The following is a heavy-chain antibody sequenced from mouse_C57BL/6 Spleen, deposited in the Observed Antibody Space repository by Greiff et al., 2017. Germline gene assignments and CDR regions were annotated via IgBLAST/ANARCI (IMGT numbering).Heavy chain of an antibody. D-gene: IGHD1-3*01. CDR2: FHPYNDDT. J-gene: IGHJ4*01. Sequence: QVQLQQSGAELVKPGASVKMSCKASGYTFTTYPIEWMKQNHGKSLEWIGNFHPYNDDTKYNEKFKGKATLTVDKSSSTVYLELSRLTSEDSAVYYCARMNYSRSWGYAMDDWGQGTSVTVDS. V-gene: IGHV1-47*01. CDR1: GYTFTTYP. CDR3: ARMNYSRSWGYAMDD.